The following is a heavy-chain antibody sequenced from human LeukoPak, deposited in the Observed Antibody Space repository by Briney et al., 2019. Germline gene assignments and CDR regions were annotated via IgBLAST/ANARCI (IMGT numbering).Heavy chain of an antibody. J-gene: IGHJ4*02. Sequence: GGSLRLSCVASGFTFTKCAMSWIRQAPGKGLEWVAIITATGDTAYYADSVKGRLTISRDNSRNMVYMQMDSLRAEDTAIYYCAGDRNSDWYSPLDYWGQGSQVTVSP. CDR3: AGDRNSDWYSPLDY. CDR1: GFTFTKCA. V-gene: IGHV3-23*01. D-gene: IGHD6-19*01. CDR2: ITATGDTA.